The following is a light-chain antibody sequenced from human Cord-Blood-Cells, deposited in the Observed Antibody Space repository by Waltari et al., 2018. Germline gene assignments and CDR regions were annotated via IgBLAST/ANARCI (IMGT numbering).Light chain of an antibody. V-gene: IGKV1-39*01. CDR1: ESISSY. CDR3: QQSYSTPRT. J-gene: IGKJ1*01. Sequence: DIQMTQSPSSLSASVGDSVTITCRASESISSYLNWYQQKPGKAPKLLIYAASSLQSGVLSRFSGSGSGTDFTLTISSLQPEDFATYYCQQSYSTPRTFGQGTKVEIK. CDR2: AAS.